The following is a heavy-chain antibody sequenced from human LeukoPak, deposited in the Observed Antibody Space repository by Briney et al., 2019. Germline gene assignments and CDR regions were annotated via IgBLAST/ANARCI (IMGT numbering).Heavy chain of an antibody. Sequence: GGSLRLSCAASGFTFSSYSMNWVRQAPGKGLEWVSSISSSSSYIYYADSVKGRFTISRDNSKNTLYLQMNSLRAEDTAVYYCARDYDFWSGYSLDYWGQGTLVTVSS. CDR3: ARDYDFWSGYSLDY. CDR1: GFTFSSYS. J-gene: IGHJ4*02. V-gene: IGHV3-21*01. CDR2: ISSSSSYI. D-gene: IGHD3-3*01.